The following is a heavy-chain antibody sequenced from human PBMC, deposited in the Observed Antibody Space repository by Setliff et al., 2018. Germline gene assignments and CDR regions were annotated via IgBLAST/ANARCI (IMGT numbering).Heavy chain of an antibody. J-gene: IGHJ4*02. CDR3: ARRGMSSSWFQGYFDY. Sequence: PSETLSLTCAVSGYSISSGYYWGWIRQPPGKGLEWIGSIDHSGSTHYNPSLKSRVTISVDTAKNQFSLKLRSVTAADTAVYYCARRGMSSSWFQGYFDYWGQGTLVTVSS. V-gene: IGHV4-38-2*01. CDR1: GYSISSGYY. CDR2: IDHSGST. D-gene: IGHD6-13*01.